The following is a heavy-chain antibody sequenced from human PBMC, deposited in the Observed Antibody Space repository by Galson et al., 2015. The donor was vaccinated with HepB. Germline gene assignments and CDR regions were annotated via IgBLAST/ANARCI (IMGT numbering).Heavy chain of an antibody. Sequence: SLRLSCAASGFTFGSYGMHWVRQAPGKGLEWVAFIRYDGSNKYYADSVKGRFTISRDNSKNTLYLQMNSLRAEDTAVYYCAKVLITFGGVGFGSLDYWGQGTLVTVSS. V-gene: IGHV3-30*02. J-gene: IGHJ4*02. CDR3: AKVLITFGGVGFGSLDY. CDR2: IRYDGSNK. CDR1: GFTFGSYG. D-gene: IGHD3-16*01.